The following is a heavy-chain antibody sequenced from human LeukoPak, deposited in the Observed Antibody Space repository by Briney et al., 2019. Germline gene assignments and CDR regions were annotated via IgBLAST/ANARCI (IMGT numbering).Heavy chain of an antibody. D-gene: IGHD2-2*01. CDR2: VSYDGSSK. CDR3: ARARHCTTSSCRPYDYGLDV. J-gene: IGHJ6*02. CDR1: GFTFSTYG. Sequence: GGSLRLSCAASGFTFSTYGMHWVRQAPGKGLEWVAVVSYDGSSKYHADSVKGRFTISRDNSKNTIYLQMNSLRAEDTAIYYCARARHCTTSSCRPYDYGLDVWAMGPRSPSP. V-gene: IGHV3-30*03.